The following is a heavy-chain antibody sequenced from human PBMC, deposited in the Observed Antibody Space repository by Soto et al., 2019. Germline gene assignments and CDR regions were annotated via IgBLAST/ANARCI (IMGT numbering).Heavy chain of an antibody. Sequence: LRLSCEASGFTFSDYWMSWVRQAPGKGPEWVATIKFDGSEKQYVDSVRGRFTISRDNSRSSLSLQMNSLRAGDTAVYYCVKDGGYCSSSTCYAPRNHYFDSWGQGTLVTVSS. CDR1: GFTFSDYW. CDR3: VKDGGYCSSSTCYAPRNHYFDS. J-gene: IGHJ4*02. V-gene: IGHV3-7*03. CDR2: IKFDGSEK. D-gene: IGHD2-2*01.